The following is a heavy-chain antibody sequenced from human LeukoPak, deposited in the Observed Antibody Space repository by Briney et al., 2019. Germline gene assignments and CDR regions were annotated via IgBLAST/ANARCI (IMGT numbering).Heavy chain of an antibody. J-gene: IGHJ6*04. CDR3: ARDLGAGEAARPDDV. CDR1: GFTFSSYA. V-gene: IGHV3-30*01. CDR2: ISYDGSNK. Sequence: GGSLRLSCAASGFTFSSYATHWVRQAPGKGLEWVAVISYDGSNKYYADSVKGRFAISRDNSKNTLYLQMNSLRAEDTAVYYCARDLGAGEAARPDDVWGKGTTVTVSS. D-gene: IGHD6-6*01.